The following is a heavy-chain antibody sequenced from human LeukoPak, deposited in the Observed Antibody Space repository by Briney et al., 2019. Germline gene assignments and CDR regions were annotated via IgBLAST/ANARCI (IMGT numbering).Heavy chain of an antibody. D-gene: IGHD5-12*01. CDR2: ISSSSSYT. CDR3: ARASGYSGYSDY. Sequence: PGGSLRLSCAASGFTFSDYYMSWIRQAPGKGLEWVSYISSSSSYTDYADSVKGRFTISRDNAKNSLNLQMNSLRAEDTAVYYCARASGYSGYSDYWGQGTLVTVSS. V-gene: IGHV3-11*05. J-gene: IGHJ4*02. CDR1: GFTFSDYY.